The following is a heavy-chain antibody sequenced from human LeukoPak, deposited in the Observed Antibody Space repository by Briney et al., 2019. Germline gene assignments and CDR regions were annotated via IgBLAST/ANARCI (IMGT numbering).Heavy chain of an antibody. V-gene: IGHV1-8*01. CDR3: ARAHPPKLGYSNQLPSY. Sequence: ASMKVSCKASGYTFTSYDINWVRQATGQGLEWMGWMNPNSGNTGYAQKFQGRVTMTRNTSISTAYMELSSLRSEDTAVYYCARAHPPKLGYSNQLPSYWGQGTLVTVSS. D-gene: IGHD6-13*01. J-gene: IGHJ4*02. CDR2: MNPNSGNT. CDR1: GYTFTSYD.